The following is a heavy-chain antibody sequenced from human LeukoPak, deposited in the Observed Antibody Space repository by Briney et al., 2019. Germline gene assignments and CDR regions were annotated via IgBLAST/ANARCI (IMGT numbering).Heavy chain of an antibody. CDR2: IWYDGSNK. Sequence: GGSLRLSCAASGFTFSSYAMHWVRQAPGKGLEWVAVIWYDGSNKYYADSVKGRFTISRDNSKNTLYLQMNSLRAEDTAVYYCARGLQDLLNYYYYGMDVWGQGTTVTVSS. CDR3: ARGLQDLLNYYYYGMDV. J-gene: IGHJ6*02. CDR1: GFTFSSYA. D-gene: IGHD4-11*01. V-gene: IGHV3-33*08.